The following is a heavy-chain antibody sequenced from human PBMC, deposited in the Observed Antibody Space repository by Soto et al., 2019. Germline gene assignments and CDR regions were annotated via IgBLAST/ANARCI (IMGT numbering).Heavy chain of an antibody. D-gene: IGHD6-19*01. J-gene: IGHJ5*02. Sequence: PGGSLRLSCAASGFTFDDYGMSWVRQAPGKGLEWVSGINWNGGSTGYADSVKGRFTISRDNAKNSLYLQMNSLRAEDTALYYCARAWESRWPPWLASLWFDPWGQGTLVTVSS. CDR3: ARAWESRWPPWLASLWFDP. CDR2: INWNGGST. CDR1: GFTFDDYG. V-gene: IGHV3-20*04.